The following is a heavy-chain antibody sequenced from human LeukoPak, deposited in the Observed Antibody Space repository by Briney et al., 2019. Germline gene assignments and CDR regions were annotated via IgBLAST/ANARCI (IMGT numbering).Heavy chain of an antibody. D-gene: IGHD5-12*01. V-gene: IGHV4-39*01. Sequence: PSETLSLTCTVSGGSISRSTFYWGWIRQPPGKGLEWIVNIYYSGSTDYNPSLKSRVAISVDTSKKRFSLRLTSVTASDTALYYCARVVGLATMEYHFDLWGQGTLVIVSS. J-gene: IGHJ4*02. CDR1: GGSISRSTFY. CDR2: IYYSGST. CDR3: ARVVGLATMEYHFDL.